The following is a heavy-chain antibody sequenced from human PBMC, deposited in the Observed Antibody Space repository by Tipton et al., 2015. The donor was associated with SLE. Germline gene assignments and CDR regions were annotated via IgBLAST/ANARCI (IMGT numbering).Heavy chain of an antibody. Sequence: VQLVQSGGGLIQSGGSLRLSCATSGFTFSSYALSWVRRAAGKGLEWVSAISGGGGSTYYADFVKGRFSISIDKSKKTLFLQMNSLRVDDTATYYCAKFEKTTDFYLDSWGQGTLVSVSS. J-gene: IGHJ4*02. CDR1: GFTFSSYA. V-gene: IGHV3-23*04. CDR2: ISGGGGST. CDR3: AKFEKTTDFYLDS. D-gene: IGHD1/OR15-1a*01.